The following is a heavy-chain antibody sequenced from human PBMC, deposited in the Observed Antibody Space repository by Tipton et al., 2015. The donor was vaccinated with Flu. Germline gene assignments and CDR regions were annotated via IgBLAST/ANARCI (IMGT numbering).Heavy chain of an antibody. CDR1: GFTFSSYW. V-gene: IGHV3-7*03. CDR2: IKQDGSEI. J-gene: IGHJ2*01. CDR3: ARDSEPNVVPSATIVLPISFFDL. D-gene: IGHD2-2*01. Sequence: SLRLSCAASGFTFSSYWMSWVRQGPGKGLEWVANIKQDGSEIYYVDSVKGRFTISRDNAKNSLYLQMNSLRTEDTALYYCARDSEPNVVPSATIVLPISFFDLWGRVTLVTVSS.